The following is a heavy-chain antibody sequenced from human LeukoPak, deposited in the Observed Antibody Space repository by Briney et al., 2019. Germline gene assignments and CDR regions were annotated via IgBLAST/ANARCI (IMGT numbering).Heavy chain of an antibody. CDR3: AREDYGGTSGTYFDY. D-gene: IGHD4-23*01. Sequence: SQTLSLTCVISGDSVSSNSAAWNCIRQSPSRGLEWLGRTYYRSKWYNDYAEFVRGRITINPDTSRNQFSLQLNSVTPEDTAVYYCAREDYGGTSGTYFDYWGQGTLVTVSS. CDR2: TYYRSKWYN. CDR1: GDSVSSNSAA. V-gene: IGHV6-1*01. J-gene: IGHJ4*02.